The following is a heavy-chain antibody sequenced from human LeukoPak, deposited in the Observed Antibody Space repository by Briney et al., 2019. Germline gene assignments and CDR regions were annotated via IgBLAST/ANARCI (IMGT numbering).Heavy chain of an antibody. V-gene: IGHV1-18*01. Sequence: ASVKVSCKASGYTFTSYGISCVRQAPGQGLEWMGWISAYNGNTNYAQKLQGRVTMTTDTSTSTAYMELRSLRSDDTAVYYCARDLPRFIAVAGDFDYWGQGTLVTVSS. CDR3: ARDLPRFIAVAGDFDY. CDR1: GYTFTSYG. CDR2: ISAYNGNT. D-gene: IGHD6-19*01. J-gene: IGHJ4*02.